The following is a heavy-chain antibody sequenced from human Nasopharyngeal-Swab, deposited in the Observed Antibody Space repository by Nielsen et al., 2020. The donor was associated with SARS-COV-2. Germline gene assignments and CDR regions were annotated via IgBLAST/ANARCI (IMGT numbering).Heavy chain of an antibody. CDR2: IYSGGST. CDR3: ARGGGDDYVWGSYNYYFDY. CDR1: GFTVSSNY. V-gene: IGHV3-53*01. J-gene: IGHJ4*02. Sequence: GGSLRLSCAASGFTVSSNYMSWVRQAPGKGLEWVSFIYSGGSTYYADSAKGRFTISRDNSKNTLYLQMNSLRAEDRAVYYCARGGGDDYVWGSYNYYFDYWGQGTLVTVSS. D-gene: IGHD3-16*01.